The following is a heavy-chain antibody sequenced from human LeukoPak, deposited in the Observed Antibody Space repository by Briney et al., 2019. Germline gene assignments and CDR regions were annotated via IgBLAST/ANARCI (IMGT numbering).Heavy chain of an antibody. D-gene: IGHD3-16*01. V-gene: IGHV4-39*07. Sequence: SETLSLTCTVSGGSISSSSYYWGWIRQPPGKGLEWIGSIYYSGSTNYNPSLKSRVTISVDTSKNQFSLKLSSVTAADTAVYYCAREGPGGERYAFDIWGQGTMVTVSS. CDR1: GGSISSSSYY. J-gene: IGHJ3*02. CDR2: IYYSGST. CDR3: AREGPGGERYAFDI.